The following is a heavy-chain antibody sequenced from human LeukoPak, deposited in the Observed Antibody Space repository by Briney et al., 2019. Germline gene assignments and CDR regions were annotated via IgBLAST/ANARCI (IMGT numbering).Heavy chain of an antibody. V-gene: IGHV3-23*01. Sequence: PGGSLRLSCAASGFTFSSYAMSWVRQAPGKGLEWVSAISGSGGSTYYADSVKGRFTISRDNSKNTLYLQINSLRAEDTAVYYCAKDAASGCSSTSCRYGMDVWGQGTTVTVSS. D-gene: IGHD2-2*01. CDR3: AKDAASGCSSTSCRYGMDV. CDR2: ISGSGGST. CDR1: GFTFSSYA. J-gene: IGHJ6*02.